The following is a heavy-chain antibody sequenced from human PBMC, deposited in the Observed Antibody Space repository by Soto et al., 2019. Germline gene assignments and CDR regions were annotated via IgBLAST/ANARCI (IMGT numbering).Heavy chain of an antibody. CDR2: ISSSGSTI. D-gene: IGHD6-6*01. CDR1: GFIFSDYY. J-gene: IGHJ6*02. Sequence: GGSLRLSCAASGFIFSDYYMSWIRQAPGKGLEWVSYISSSGSTIYYADSVKGRFTISRDNAKNSLYLQMNSLRAEDTAVYYCAASGGDKYYYYGMDVWGQGTTVTVSS. V-gene: IGHV3-11*01. CDR3: AASGGDKYYYYGMDV.